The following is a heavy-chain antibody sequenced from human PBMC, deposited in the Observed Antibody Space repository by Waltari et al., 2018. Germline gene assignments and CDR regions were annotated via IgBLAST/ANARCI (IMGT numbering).Heavy chain of an antibody. J-gene: IGHJ3*01. D-gene: IGHD2-21*02. CDR3: ARGSVTAKIAFDL. V-gene: IGHV1-69*13. CDR2: IIPLFGTA. CDR1: VGTFSSKG. Sequence: QVQFVQSGAEVKKPGSSVKVSCTASVGTFSSKGISWVRQAPGQGLEWMGRIIPLFGTANYAQNFQGRVTITADTSTGTAYVELRSLRSEDTAMYYCARGSVTAKIAFDLWGQGTMVTVSS.